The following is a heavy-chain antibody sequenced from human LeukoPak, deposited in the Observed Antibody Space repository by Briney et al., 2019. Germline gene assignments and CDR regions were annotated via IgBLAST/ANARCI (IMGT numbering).Heavy chain of an antibody. D-gene: IGHD2-21*02. J-gene: IGHJ5*02. CDR1: GGSISSYY. CDR2: IYYSGST. CDR3: ARVPIVVVTQSGFDP. Sequence: SETLSLTCTVSGGSISSYYWSWIRQPPGKGLEWIGYIYYSGSTYYNPSFKSRVTISVDTSKNQFSLKLSSVTAADTAVYYCARVPIVVVTQSGFDPWGQGTLVTVSS. V-gene: IGHV4-59*12.